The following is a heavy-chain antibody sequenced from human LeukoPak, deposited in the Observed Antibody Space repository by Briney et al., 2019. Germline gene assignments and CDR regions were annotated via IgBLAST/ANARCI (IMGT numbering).Heavy chain of an antibody. Sequence: ASVKVSCKASGYTFTGYYMHWVRQAPGQGLEWMGWINPNSGGTNYAQKFQGWVTMTRDTSISTAYMELSRLRSDDTAVYYCARGGEQQLGRGPYYYYGMDVWGQGTTVTVSS. CDR3: ARGGEQQLGRGPYYYYGMDV. V-gene: IGHV1-2*04. CDR1: GYTFTGYY. D-gene: IGHD6-13*01. CDR2: INPNSGGT. J-gene: IGHJ6*02.